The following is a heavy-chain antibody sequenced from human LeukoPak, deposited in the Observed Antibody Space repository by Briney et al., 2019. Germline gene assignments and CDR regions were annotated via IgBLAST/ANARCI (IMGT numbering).Heavy chain of an antibody. CDR3: GRFLDMVARIPSHFFDM. Sequence: PSETLSLTCTVSGGSISSYYWSWIRQPPGKGLEWIGYIYYSGSTNYNPSLKSRVTISVDTSKNQFSLKLSSVTAADTAVYYCGRFLDMVARIPSHFFDMGGKGTRFPVS. CDR1: GGSISSYY. V-gene: IGHV4-59*01. J-gene: IGHJ3*02. D-gene: IGHD5-12*01. CDR2: IYYSGST.